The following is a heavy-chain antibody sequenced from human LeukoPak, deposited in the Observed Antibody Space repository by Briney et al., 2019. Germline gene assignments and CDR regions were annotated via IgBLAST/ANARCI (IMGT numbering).Heavy chain of an antibody. CDR1: GGSISSYY. D-gene: IGHD3-16*02. V-gene: IGHV4-4*07. CDR3: ARENYVWGSYRTIDY. J-gene: IGHJ4*02. Sequence: SETLSLTCTVSGGSISSYYWSWIRQPPGKGLEWIGRIYTSGSTNYNPSLKSRVTMSVDTSKNQFSLKLSSVTAADTAVYYCARENYVWGSYRTIDYWGQGTLVTVSS. CDR2: IYTSGST.